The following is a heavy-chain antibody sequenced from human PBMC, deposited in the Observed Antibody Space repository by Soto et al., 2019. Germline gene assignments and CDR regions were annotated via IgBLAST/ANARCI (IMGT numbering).Heavy chain of an antibody. Sequence: ASVKVSCKASGYTFTSYGISWLRQAPGQGLEWMGWISAYNGNTNYAQKLQGRVTMTTDTSTSTAYMELRSLRSDDTAVYYCATIGILTGYYGFFDYWGQGTLVTVSS. D-gene: IGHD3-9*01. CDR3: ATIGILTGYYGFFDY. J-gene: IGHJ4*02. CDR2: ISAYNGNT. CDR1: GYTFTSYG. V-gene: IGHV1-18*01.